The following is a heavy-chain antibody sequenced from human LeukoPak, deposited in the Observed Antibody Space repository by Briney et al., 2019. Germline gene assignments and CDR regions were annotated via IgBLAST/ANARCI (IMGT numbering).Heavy chain of an antibody. J-gene: IGHJ4*02. D-gene: IGHD4-17*01. CDR1: GFTFSNYW. CDR3: ARNPYGDYYFDY. V-gene: IGHV3-74*01. CDR2: INSDGSST. Sequence: PGGSLRLSCAASGFTFSNYWMHWVRQAPGKGLVWVSRINSDGSSTSYADSVKGRFTISRDNAKNTLYLQMNSLRAEDTAVYYCARNPYGDYYFDYWGQGTLVTVSS.